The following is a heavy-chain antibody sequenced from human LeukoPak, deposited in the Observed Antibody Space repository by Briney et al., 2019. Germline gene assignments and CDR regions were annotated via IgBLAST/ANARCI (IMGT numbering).Heavy chain of an antibody. CDR3: ARLVRNWNDHFDP. J-gene: IGHJ5*02. CDR2: IQLSGNT. CDR1: GDSFSSFS. Sequence: SETLSLTCTVSGDSFSSFSWSWIRQPAGKGPEWIGYIQLSGNTNYNPALKSRVSISLDTSKNQFSLHLRSVTAADTAVYYCARLVRNWNDHFDPWGQGTLVTVFS. V-gene: IGHV4-4*09. D-gene: IGHD1-1*01.